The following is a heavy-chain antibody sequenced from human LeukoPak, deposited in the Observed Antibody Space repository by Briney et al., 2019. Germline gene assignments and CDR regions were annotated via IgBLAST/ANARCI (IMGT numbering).Heavy chain of an antibody. V-gene: IGHV4-39*06. Sequence: SGTLSLTCTVSGGSFSSSTYYWGWIRQPPGTGREWIGSIYYSGSTYYNPSLESRVTISVYTSKNQFHLKLSSVTAADTAVYYGARYFFSCSSTSCYTSFDYWGQGTLVTVSS. CDR1: GGSFSSSTYY. J-gene: IGHJ4*02. CDR2: IYYSGST. D-gene: IGHD2-2*02. CDR3: ARYFFSCSSTSCYTSFDY.